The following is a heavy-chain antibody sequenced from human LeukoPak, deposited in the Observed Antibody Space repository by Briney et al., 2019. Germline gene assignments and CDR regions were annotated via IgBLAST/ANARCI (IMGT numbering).Heavy chain of an antibody. Sequence: GGSLRLSCAASGFTFSSYEMNWVRQAPGKGLEWVSSISSSSYIYYADSVKGRFTISRDNAKNSLYQQMNSLRAEDTAVYYCARVGPPYYYYYMDVWGKGTTVTVSS. J-gene: IGHJ6*03. CDR1: GFTFSSYE. V-gene: IGHV3-21*01. CDR2: ISSSSYI. CDR3: ARVGPPYYYYYMDV. D-gene: IGHD3-16*01.